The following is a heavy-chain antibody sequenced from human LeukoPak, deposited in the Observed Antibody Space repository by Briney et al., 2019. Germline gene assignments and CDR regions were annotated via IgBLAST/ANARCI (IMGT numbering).Heavy chain of an antibody. V-gene: IGHV1-18*01. CDR1: GYTFTSYG. CDR3: ARVRWVDGDYPLDY. D-gene: IGHD4-17*01. Sequence: ASVKVSCKASGYTFTSYGISWVRQAPGQGLEGMGWISAYNGNTNYAQKLQGRVTMTIDTSTSTAYMELRSLRSDDTAVYYCARVRWVDGDYPLDYWGQGTLVTVSS. J-gene: IGHJ4*02. CDR2: ISAYNGNT.